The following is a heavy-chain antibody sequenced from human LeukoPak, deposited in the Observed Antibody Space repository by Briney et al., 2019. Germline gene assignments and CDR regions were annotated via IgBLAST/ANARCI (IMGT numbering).Heavy chain of an antibody. V-gene: IGHV4-59*01. Sequence: PSETLSLTCAVYGGSLSSYYWSWIRQPPGKGLEWIGYIYYSGSTNYNPSLKSRVTISVDTSKNQFSLKLSSVTAADTAVYYCAVSSWYQYFQHWGQGTLVTVSS. D-gene: IGHD6-13*01. CDR3: AVSSWYQYFQH. J-gene: IGHJ1*01. CDR2: IYYSGST. CDR1: GGSLSSYY.